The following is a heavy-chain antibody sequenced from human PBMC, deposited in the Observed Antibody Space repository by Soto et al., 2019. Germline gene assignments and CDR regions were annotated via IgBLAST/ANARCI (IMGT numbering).Heavy chain of an antibody. CDR2: IYTSGST. J-gene: IGHJ3*02. CDR1: GGSISSYY. D-gene: IGHD6-19*01. CDR3: ARGISSGWLRSDAFDI. V-gene: IGHV4-4*07. Sequence: QVQLQESGPGLVKPSETLSLTCTVSGGSISSYYWSWIRQPAGKGLEWIGRIYTSGSTNYNPSLKSGVTMSVDTSKSRFSLKLSSVTAADTAVYYCARGISSGWLRSDAFDIWGQGTMVTVSS.